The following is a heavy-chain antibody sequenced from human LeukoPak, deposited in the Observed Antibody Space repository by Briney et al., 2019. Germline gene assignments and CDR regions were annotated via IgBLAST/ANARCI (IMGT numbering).Heavy chain of an antibody. CDR3: ARDFLTNTFDI. CDR2: MYSGGST. J-gene: IGHJ3*02. CDR1: GFTVSSNY. Sequence: PGGSLRLSCAGSGFTVSSNYMSWVRQAPGKGLEWVSLMYSGGSTYYADSVKGRFTISRDKSKNTLYLQMNSLRAGDTAVYYCARDFLTNTFDIWGQGTMVTVSS. D-gene: IGHD2-8*01. V-gene: IGHV3-66*01.